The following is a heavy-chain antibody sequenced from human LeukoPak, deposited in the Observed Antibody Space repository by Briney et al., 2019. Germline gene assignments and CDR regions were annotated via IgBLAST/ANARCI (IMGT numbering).Heavy chain of an antibody. Sequence: GGSLRLSCAASGFIFSSYAMHWVRQTPGNRLEWLAVMSYDGSSKFYVDSVKGRFTISRDNSRNTLYLQMDSLRAEDTAVYYCATGGTSSWSDFDYWGQGALVTVSS. D-gene: IGHD6-13*01. CDR1: GFIFSSYA. J-gene: IGHJ4*02. V-gene: IGHV3-30-3*01. CDR3: ATGGTSSWSDFDY. CDR2: MSYDGSSK.